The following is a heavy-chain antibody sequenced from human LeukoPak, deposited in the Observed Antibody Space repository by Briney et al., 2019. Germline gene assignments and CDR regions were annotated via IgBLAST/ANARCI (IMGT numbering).Heavy chain of an antibody. J-gene: IGHJ5*02. CDR1: GYSFTNYC. V-gene: IGHV5-51*01. CDR3: ARHHRGDCSGDSCYHNWFDP. Sequence: GESLKISCKGSGYSFTNYCLGWVRQMPGKGLEWMGIIYPGDSETRYSPSFQGQVTISADKSLSTAYLQWSSLKASDTAMYYCARHHRGDCSGDSCYHNWFDPWGQGTLVTVSS. CDR2: IYPGDSET. D-gene: IGHD2-15*01.